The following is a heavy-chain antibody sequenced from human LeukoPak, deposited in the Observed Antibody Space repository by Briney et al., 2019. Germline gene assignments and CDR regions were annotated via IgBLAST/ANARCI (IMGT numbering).Heavy chain of an antibody. Sequence: SETLSLTCTVSGGSISSGDYYWSWIRQPPGKGLEWIGYIYSGSTYYNPSLKSRVTISVDTSKNQFSLKLSSVTAADTAVYYCASRIVGATKANAFDIWGQGTVVTVSS. CDR2: IYSGST. V-gene: IGHV4-30-4*08. CDR1: GGSISSGDYY. CDR3: ASRIVGATKANAFDI. D-gene: IGHD1-26*01. J-gene: IGHJ3*02.